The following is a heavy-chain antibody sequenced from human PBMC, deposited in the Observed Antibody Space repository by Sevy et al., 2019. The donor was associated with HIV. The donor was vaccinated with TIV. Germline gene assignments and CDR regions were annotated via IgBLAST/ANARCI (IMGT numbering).Heavy chain of an antibody. Sequence: GGSLRLSCVASGFTFDSYWMHWVRQAPGKGLVWVSRINSDGSSTPYADSVKGRFTISRDNAKNTLYLHLNRLGAEDTAVYYCTRGDTIVPPAGYYYHMDVWGKGTTVTVSS. D-gene: IGHD1-26*01. V-gene: IGHV3-74*01. J-gene: IGHJ6*03. CDR1: GFTFDSYW. CDR3: TRGDTIVPPAGYYYHMDV. CDR2: INSDGSST.